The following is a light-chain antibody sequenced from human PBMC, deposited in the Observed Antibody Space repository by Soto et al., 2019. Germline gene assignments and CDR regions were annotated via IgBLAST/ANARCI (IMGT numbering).Light chain of an antibody. Sequence: DIQMTQSPSSLSASVGDRVTITCRASQSISSYLNWYQQKPGKAPKLLIYAASSLQSGVPSRFSGSGSGTDFTLTISSLRPEDFATYYCQQSYSTLTFGPGTKVDIK. CDR3: QQSYSTLT. V-gene: IGKV1-39*01. CDR1: QSISSY. J-gene: IGKJ3*01. CDR2: AAS.